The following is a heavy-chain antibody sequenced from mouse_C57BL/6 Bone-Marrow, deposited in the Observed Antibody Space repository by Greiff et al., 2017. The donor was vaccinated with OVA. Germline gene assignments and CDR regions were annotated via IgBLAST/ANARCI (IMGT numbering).Heavy chain of an antibody. V-gene: IGHV5-4*01. CDR3: ARVHSNYFDY. CDR2: ISDGGSYT. Sequence: EVQRVESGGGLVKPGGSLKLSCAASGFTFSSYAMSWVRQTPEKRLEWVATISDGGSYTYYPDNVKGRFTISRDNAKNNLYLQMSHLKSEDTAMYYCARVHSNYFDYWGQGTTLTVSS. D-gene: IGHD2-5*01. J-gene: IGHJ2*01. CDR1: GFTFSSYA.